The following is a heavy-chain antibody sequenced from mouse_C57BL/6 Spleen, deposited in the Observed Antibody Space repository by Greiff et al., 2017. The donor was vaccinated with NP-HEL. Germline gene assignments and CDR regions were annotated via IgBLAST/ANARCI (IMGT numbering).Heavy chain of an antibody. CDR2: INPNYGTT. V-gene: IGHV1-39*01. CDR3: ARSGDYYGSTYPFAY. CDR1: GYSFTDYN. D-gene: IGHD1-1*01. Sequence: EVQLQQSGPELVKPGASVKISCKASGYSFTDYNMNWVKQSNGKSLEWIGVINPNYGTTSYNQKFKGKATLTVDQSSSTAYMQLNSLTSADSAVYYCARSGDYYGSTYPFAYWGQGTLVTVSA. J-gene: IGHJ3*01.